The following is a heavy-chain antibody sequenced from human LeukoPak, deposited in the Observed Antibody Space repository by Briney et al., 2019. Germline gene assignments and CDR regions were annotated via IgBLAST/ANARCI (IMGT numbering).Heavy chain of an antibody. V-gene: IGHV7-4-1*02. Sequence: ASVKVSCKASGYTFTSYAMNWVRQAPGQGLEWMGWINTNTGNPTYAQGFTGRFVFSLDTSVSTAYLQISSLKAEDTAVYYCARDSAWSSRVYYYYYYMDVWGKGTTVTVSS. CDR3: ARDSAWSSRVYYYYYYMDV. CDR1: GYTFTSYA. J-gene: IGHJ6*03. D-gene: IGHD2-8*01. CDR2: INTNTGNP.